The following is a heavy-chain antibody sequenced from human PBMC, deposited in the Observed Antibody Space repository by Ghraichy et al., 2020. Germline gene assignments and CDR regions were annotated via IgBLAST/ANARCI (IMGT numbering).Heavy chain of an antibody. CDR1: GGSISSYY. CDR3: ARSPIRFLEWLSVWGWFDP. D-gene: IGHD3-3*01. J-gene: IGHJ5*02. V-gene: IGHV4-59*01. CDR2: IYYSGST. Sequence: SETLSLTCTVSGGSISSYYWSWIRQPPGKGLEWIGYIYYSGSTNYNPSLKSRVTISVDTSKNQFSLKLSSVTAADTAVYYCARSPIRFLEWLSVWGWFDPWGQGTLVTVSS.